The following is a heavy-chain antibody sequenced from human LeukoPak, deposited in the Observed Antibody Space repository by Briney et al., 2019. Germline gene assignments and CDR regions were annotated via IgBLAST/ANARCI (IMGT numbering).Heavy chain of an antibody. D-gene: IGHD2-8*01. CDR3: ARRNCGTNGVCSSGRYNWFDP. V-gene: IGHV4-38-2*02. CDR2: MFYNGNP. Sequence: SETLSLTCSVSDYLISNGYYWGWIRQSPGKGLEWIGSMFYNGNPYYNPSLKRRVTISVDTSKNQFSLKLSSVTAADTAVYYCARRNCGTNGVCSSGRYNWFDPWGQGTLVTVSS. J-gene: IGHJ5*02. CDR1: DYLISNGYY.